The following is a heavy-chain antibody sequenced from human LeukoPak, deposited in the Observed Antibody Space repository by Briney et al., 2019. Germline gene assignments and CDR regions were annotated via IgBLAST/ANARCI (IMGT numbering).Heavy chain of an antibody. Sequence: PGGSLRLSCAASGFTFSGYWMNWARQAPGKGLEWVASINHNGNVNYYVDSVKGRFTISRDNAKNSLYLQMSNLGAEDTAVYYCASSEMATTFDYWGQGTLVTVSS. D-gene: IGHD5-24*01. CDR1: GFTFSGYW. CDR3: ASSEMATTFDY. J-gene: IGHJ4*02. CDR2: INHNGNVN. V-gene: IGHV3-7*03.